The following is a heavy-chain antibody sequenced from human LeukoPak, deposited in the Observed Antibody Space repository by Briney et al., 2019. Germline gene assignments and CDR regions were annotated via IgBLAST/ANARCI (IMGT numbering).Heavy chain of an antibody. Sequence: SETLSLTCTVSGGSISSGGYYWSWIRQHPGKGLEWIGYIYYSGSTYYNPSLKSRVTISVDTSKNQFSLKLSSVTAADTAVYYCARDLRGDSRNFDIWGQGTMVTVSS. CDR2: IYYSGST. V-gene: IGHV4-31*03. J-gene: IGHJ3*02. CDR3: ARDLRGDSRNFDI. CDR1: GGSISSGGYY. D-gene: IGHD3-22*01.